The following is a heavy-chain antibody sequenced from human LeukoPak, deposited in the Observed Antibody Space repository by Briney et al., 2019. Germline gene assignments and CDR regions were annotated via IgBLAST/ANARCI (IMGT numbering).Heavy chain of an antibody. D-gene: IGHD2-15*01. CDR2: ISSSSSYI. Sequence: AGGSLRLSCAASGFTFSSYSMNWVRQAPGKGLEWVSSISSSSSYIYYADSVKGRFTISRDNAKNSLYLQMNSLRAEDTAVYYCARDWGYCSGGSCYGMDVWGQGTTVRLL. CDR3: ARDWGYCSGGSCYGMDV. CDR1: GFTFSSYS. J-gene: IGHJ6*02. V-gene: IGHV3-21*01.